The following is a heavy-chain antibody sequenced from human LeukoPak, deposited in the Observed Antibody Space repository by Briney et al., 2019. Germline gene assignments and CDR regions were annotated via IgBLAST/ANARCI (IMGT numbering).Heavy chain of an antibody. J-gene: IGHJ4*02. Sequence: SVKVSCKASGGTSSSYAISWVRQAPGQGIEWMGGIIPIFGTANYAQKFQGRVTITADESTSTAYMELSSLRSEDTAVYYCARGYEELWPDYWGQETLVTVSS. V-gene: IGHV1-69*13. CDR2: IIPIFGTA. D-gene: IGHD5-18*01. CDR3: ARGYEELWPDY. CDR1: GGTSSSYA.